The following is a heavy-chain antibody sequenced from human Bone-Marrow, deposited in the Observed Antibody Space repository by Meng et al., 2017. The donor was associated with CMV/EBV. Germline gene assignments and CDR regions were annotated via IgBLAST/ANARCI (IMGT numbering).Heavy chain of an antibody. CDR2: ITGGGSTI. CDR3: ARGRTVDWFDP. J-gene: IGHJ5*02. D-gene: IGHD4-23*01. CDR1: GFTFSDYY. Sequence: GESLKISCVASGFTFSDYYMNWIRQTPGKGLEWLSYITGGGSTISYADSVKGRFTISRDNAQNSLYLQMDNLRAEDTAVYYCARGRTVDWFDPWGQGTLVTGSS. V-gene: IGHV3-11*04.